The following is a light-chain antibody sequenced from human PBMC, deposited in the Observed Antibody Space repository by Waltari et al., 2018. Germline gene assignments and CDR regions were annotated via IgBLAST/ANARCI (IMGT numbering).Light chain of an antibody. CDR1: ERVSSN. Sequence: DILMTQSPATLSVSPGESATLSCRASERVSSNVAWSQQKPGQAPRLLIYGESTRATGVPAKFRGSGSGTDFTLTISSLQSEDFAVYYCQQYYHWVAFGGGTWVQIK. CDR3: QQYYHWVA. CDR2: GES. J-gene: IGKJ4*01. V-gene: IGKV3-15*01.